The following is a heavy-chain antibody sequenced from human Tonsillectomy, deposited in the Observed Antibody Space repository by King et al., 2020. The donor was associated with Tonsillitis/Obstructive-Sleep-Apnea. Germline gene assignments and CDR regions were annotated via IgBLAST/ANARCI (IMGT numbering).Heavy chain of an antibody. CDR2: ISWISGSI. CDR1: GCTFDDYA. D-gene: IGHD6-19*01. CDR3: AKDSDPRSSGCYLDAFDI. V-gene: IGHV3-9*01. Sequence: VQLVESGGGVVQPGRSLRLSCAASGCTFDDYAMHWVRQAPGKGLEWVSGISWISGSIAYADSVQGRFTISRDNAKRYLYLQMNSLRPEDTALYHCAKDSDPRSSGCYLDAFDIWGQGTMVSVSS. J-gene: IGHJ3*02.